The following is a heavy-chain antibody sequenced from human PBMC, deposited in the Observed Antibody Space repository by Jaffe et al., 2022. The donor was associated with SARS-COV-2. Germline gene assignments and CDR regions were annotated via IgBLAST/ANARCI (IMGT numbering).Heavy chain of an antibody. D-gene: IGHD3-10*01. CDR2: INHSGST. Sequence: QVQLQQWGAGLLKPSETLSLTCAVYGGSFSGYYWSWIRQPPGKGLEWIGEINHSGSTNYNPSLKSRVTISVDTSKNQFSLKLSSVTAADTAVYYCASSPRGYYGMDVWGQGTTVTVSS. CDR1: GGSFSGYY. CDR3: ASSPRGYYGMDV. V-gene: IGHV4-34*01. J-gene: IGHJ6*02.